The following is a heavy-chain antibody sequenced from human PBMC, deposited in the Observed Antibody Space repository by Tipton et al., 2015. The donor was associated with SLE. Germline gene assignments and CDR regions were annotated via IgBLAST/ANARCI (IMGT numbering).Heavy chain of an antibody. CDR3: ARTPWYTSGWYFFDH. CDR1: GFTFSSYW. J-gene: IGHJ4*02. Sequence: LRLSCVASGFTFSSYWMSWVRQAPGKGLEWVANIKQDGSEKYYVDSVKGRFTISRDNAKNSLYLQMNSLRAEDTAVYYCARTPWYTSGWYFFDHWGQGTLVTVSS. CDR2: IKQDGSEK. D-gene: IGHD6-19*01. V-gene: IGHV3-7*01.